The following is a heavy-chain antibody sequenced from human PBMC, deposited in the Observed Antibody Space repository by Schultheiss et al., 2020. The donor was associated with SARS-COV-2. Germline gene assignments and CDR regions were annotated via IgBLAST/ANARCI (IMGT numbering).Heavy chain of an antibody. V-gene: IGHV3-33*08. CDR2: IWYDGSNK. Sequence: GGSLRLSCAASGFPFTSYVMHWVRQAPGKGLEWVAVIWYDGSNKYYADSVKGRFTISRDNSKNTLYLQMNSLRAEDTAVYYCARGGDGVVVITSYYGMDVWGQGTTVTVSS. CDR3: ARGGDGVVVITSYYGMDV. J-gene: IGHJ6*02. CDR1: GFPFTSYV. D-gene: IGHD3-22*01.